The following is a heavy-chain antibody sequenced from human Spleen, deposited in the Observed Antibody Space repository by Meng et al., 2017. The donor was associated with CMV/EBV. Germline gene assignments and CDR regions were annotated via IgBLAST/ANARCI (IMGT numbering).Heavy chain of an antibody. D-gene: IGHD3-3*01. Sequence: FSGYYWSWIRQSPEKGLEWIGEINHSGSTNYNPSLKSRVATSVDTSKNQFSLKLSSVTAADTAVYYCARGRRRYSFWSDHIGGWFDPWGQGTLVTVSS. CDR3: ARGRRRYSFWSDHIGGWFDP. V-gene: IGHV4-34*01. CDR1: FSGYY. J-gene: IGHJ5*02. CDR2: INHSGST.